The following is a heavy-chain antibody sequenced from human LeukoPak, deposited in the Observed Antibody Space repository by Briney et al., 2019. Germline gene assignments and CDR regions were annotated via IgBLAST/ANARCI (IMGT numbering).Heavy chain of an antibody. CDR2: IYYSGST. V-gene: IGHV4-39*02. J-gene: IGHJ4*02. CDR3: ARDWGLRWYFDY. CDR1: GGSISSSSYY. D-gene: IGHD4-23*01. Sequence: SETLSLTCTVSGGSISSSSYYWGWIRQPPGKGLEWIGSIYYSGSTYYNPSLKSRVTISVDTSKNQFSLKLSSVTAADTAVYYCARDWGLRWYFDYWGQGTLVTVSS.